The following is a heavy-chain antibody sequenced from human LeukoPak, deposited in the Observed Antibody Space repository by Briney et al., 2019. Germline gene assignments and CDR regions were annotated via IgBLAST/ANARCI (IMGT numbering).Heavy chain of an antibody. J-gene: IGHJ6*03. V-gene: IGHV4-31*03. Sequence: SETLSLTCTVSGDSITRGHYYWSWIRQHPGKGLEWLGHIYHTGTTYYNPSLESRLTVSVDTSKNTFSLKLTSVTTSDTALYYCARHNGFDRGYYYYMDVWGKGTTVTVSS. D-gene: IGHD3-9*01. CDR2: IYHTGTT. CDR3: ARHNGFDRGYYYYMDV. CDR1: GDSITRGHYY.